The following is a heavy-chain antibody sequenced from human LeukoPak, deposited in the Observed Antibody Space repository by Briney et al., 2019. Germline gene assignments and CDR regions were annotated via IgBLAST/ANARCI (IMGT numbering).Heavy chain of an antibody. V-gene: IGHV3-23*01. J-gene: IGHJ4*02. CDR3: AKEPPSYCDSSRYFDY. CDR2: ISGSGGST. D-gene: IGHD3-22*01. CDR1: GFTFSSYA. Sequence: GGSLRLSCAASGFTFSSYAMSWVRQAPGKGLEWVSAISGSGGSTYYADSVKGRFTISRDNSKNTLYLQMNSLRAEDTAVYYCAKEPPSYCDSSRYFDYWGQGTLVTVSS.